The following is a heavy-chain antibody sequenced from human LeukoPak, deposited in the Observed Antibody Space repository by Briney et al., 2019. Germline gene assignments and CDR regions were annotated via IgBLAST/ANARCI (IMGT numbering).Heavy chain of an antibody. CDR3: ARGSITMIVVVPMADY. D-gene: IGHD3-22*01. CDR1: GFTFSSYA. J-gene: IGHJ4*02. Sequence: PGGSLRLSCAASGFTFSSYAMSWVRQTPRKGLEWVSSISGSGGSTYYADAVKGRFAISRDNSKNTLSLQMNSLRAEDTAVYYCARGSITMIVVVPMADYWGQGTLVTVSS. CDR2: ISGSGGST. V-gene: IGHV3-23*01.